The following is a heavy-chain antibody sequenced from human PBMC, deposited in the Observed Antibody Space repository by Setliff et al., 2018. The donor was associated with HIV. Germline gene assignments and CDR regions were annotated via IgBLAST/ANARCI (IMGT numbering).Heavy chain of an antibody. D-gene: IGHD6-19*01. CDR1: GGSISNSRYY. Sequence: SETLSLTCTVSGGSISNSRYYWSWIRQPPGKGLEWIGYIYYSGSTNYNPSLKSRVTISVDTSKNQFSLKLSSVTAADTAVYYCARSIAVAGIGEYWFDPWGQGTLVTVSS. V-gene: IGHV4-61*01. J-gene: IGHJ5*02. CDR2: IYYSGST. CDR3: ARSIAVAGIGEYWFDP.